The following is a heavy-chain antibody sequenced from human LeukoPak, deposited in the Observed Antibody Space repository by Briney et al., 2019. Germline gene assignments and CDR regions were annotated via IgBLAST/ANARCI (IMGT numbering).Heavy chain of an antibody. D-gene: IGHD2-21*01. CDR1: GFTLSNYG. J-gene: IGHJ4*02. CDR2: ISDSGERT. CDR3: AKRGVVIRVILVGFHKEANYFDS. V-gene: IGHV3-23*01. Sequence: GGSLRLSCAVSGFTLSNYGMSWVRQAPGKGLEWVAGISDSGERTKYADSVKGRFSISRDNPKNTLYLQMNSLRAEDTAVYFCAKRGVVIRVILVGFHKEANYFDSWGQGALVTVSS.